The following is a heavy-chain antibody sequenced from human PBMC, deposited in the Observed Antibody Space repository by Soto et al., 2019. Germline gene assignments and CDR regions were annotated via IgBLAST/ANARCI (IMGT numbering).Heavy chain of an antibody. J-gene: IGHJ4*02. CDR1: GVSFISGY. Sequence: PSEILSLTCTVSGVSFISGYWSWIRQPPGKGMEWIGYIYNGGSPYYRPSLESRMHMSLDATRNHYSLRLTSVTAADTAVYFCARAPVGLDTISYFDYWGQGNLVTVSS. D-gene: IGHD3-3*01. CDR3: ARAPVGLDTISYFDY. CDR2: IYNGGSP. V-gene: IGHV4-59*04.